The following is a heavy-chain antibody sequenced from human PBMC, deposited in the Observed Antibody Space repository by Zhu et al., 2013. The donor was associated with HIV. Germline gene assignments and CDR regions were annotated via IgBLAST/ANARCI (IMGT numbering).Heavy chain of an antibody. Sequence: QVQLVQSGAEVKKPGSSVKVSCKASGGTFSSYAISWVRQAPGQGLEWMGGIIPIFGTANYAQKFQGRVTITADESTSTAYMELSSLRSEDTAVYYCARSVVREWFGESSYDHFDYWGQGTLVTVSS. V-gene: IGHV1-69*01. J-gene: IGHJ4*02. D-gene: IGHD3-10*01. CDR2: IIPIFGTA. CDR1: GGTFSSYA. CDR3: ARSVVREWFGESSYDHFDY.